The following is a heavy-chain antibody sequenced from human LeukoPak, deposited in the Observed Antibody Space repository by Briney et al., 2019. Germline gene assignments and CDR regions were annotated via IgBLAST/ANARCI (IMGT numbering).Heavy chain of an antibody. Sequence: ASVKVSCKASGYTFIGYYMHLVRQAPGQGLEWVGRINPNSGGTNYAQKFQGRVTITTDESTSTAYMELSSLRSDDTAVYYCARVGERGVNYYYYYMDVWGKGTTVTVSS. CDR2: INPNSGGT. V-gene: IGHV1-2*06. CDR3: ARVGERGVNYYYYYMDV. J-gene: IGHJ6*03. D-gene: IGHD3-10*01. CDR1: GYTFIGYY.